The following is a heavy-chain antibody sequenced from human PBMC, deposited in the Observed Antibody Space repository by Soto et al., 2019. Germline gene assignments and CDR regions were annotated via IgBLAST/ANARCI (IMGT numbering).Heavy chain of an antibody. Sequence: PSETLSLTCTVSGGSIGSYYWSWIRQPPGKGLEWIGYIYYSGSTNYNPSLKSRVTISVDTSKNQFSLKLSSVTAADTAVYYCARSSSWPGWHSDHYYMDVWGKGTTVTVSS. V-gene: IGHV4-59*08. D-gene: IGHD6-13*01. CDR3: ARSSSWPGWHSDHYYMDV. J-gene: IGHJ6*03. CDR2: IYYSGST. CDR1: GGSIGSYY.